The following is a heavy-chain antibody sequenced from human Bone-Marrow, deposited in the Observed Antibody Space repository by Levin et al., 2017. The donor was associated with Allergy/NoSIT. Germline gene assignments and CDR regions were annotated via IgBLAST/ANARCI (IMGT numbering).Heavy chain of an antibody. D-gene: IGHD2-15*01. CDR1: GGTFSSHG. V-gene: IGHV1-69*01. J-gene: IGHJ6*03. CDR3: ARLTGDCSGGACLSRYFYYYMDV. Sequence: KISCKASGGTFSSHGIAWVRQAPGQGLEWMGGIIPIFGPPNYAQKFQGRVTISADASTNTAYMELSSLRSDDTAVFYCARLTGDCSGGACLSRYFYYYMDVWGKGTTVTVSS. CDR2: IIPIFGPP.